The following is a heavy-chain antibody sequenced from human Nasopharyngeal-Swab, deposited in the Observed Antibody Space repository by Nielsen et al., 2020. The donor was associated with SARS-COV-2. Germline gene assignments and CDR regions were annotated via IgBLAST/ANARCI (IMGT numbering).Heavy chain of an antibody. CDR2: INHSGST. CDR3: ARGSVVPAAPAVDYFGY. J-gene: IGHJ4*02. V-gene: IGHV4-34*01. D-gene: IGHD2-2*01. Sequence: PGKGLEWIGEINHSGSTNYNPSLESRVTISVDTSKNQFSLKLSSVTAADTAVYYCARGSVVPAAPAVDYFGYWGQGTLVTVSS.